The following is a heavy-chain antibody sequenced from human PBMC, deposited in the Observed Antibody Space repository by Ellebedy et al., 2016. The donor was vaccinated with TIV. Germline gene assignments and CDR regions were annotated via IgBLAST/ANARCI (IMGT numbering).Heavy chain of an antibody. J-gene: IGHJ4*02. CDR3: ARDAAGNGGKLDY. V-gene: IGHV3-53*01. Sequence: GESLKISCAASGFTVTTNYMNWVRQDPGKGLEWVSVLFSAADGGETHYADSVKGRFTISRDSSKNTLYLQMNSLRAEDTAVYYCARDAAGNGGKLDYWGQGALVTVSS. CDR2: LFSAADGGET. CDR1: GFTVTTNY. D-gene: IGHD4-23*01.